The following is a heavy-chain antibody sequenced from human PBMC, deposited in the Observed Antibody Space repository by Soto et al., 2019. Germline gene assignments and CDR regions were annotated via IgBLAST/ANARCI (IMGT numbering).Heavy chain of an antibody. CDR2: IYYSGST. Sequence: SETLSLTCTVSGGSISSYYWSWIRQPPGKGLEWIGYIYYSGSTNYNPSLKSRVTISVDTSKNQFSLKLSSVTAADTAVYYCARAPTGVDFDYWGQGTLVTVSS. CDR3: ARAPTGVDFDY. CDR1: GGSISSYY. D-gene: IGHD7-27*01. V-gene: IGHV4-59*01. J-gene: IGHJ4*02.